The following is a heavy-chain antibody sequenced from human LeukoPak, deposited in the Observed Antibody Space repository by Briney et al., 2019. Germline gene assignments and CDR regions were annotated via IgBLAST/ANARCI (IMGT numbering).Heavy chain of an antibody. D-gene: IGHD2-15*01. CDR3: ASSVVVDVRGAYDY. Sequence: GGSLRLSCAASGFTFSSYWMSWVRQAPGRGLEWVANIKQDGSEKYYVDSVKGRFTISRDNAKNSLYLQMNSLRAEDTAVYYCASSVVVDVRGAYDYWGQGTLVTVSS. V-gene: IGHV3-7*01. CDR2: IKQDGSEK. CDR1: GFTFSSYW. J-gene: IGHJ4*02.